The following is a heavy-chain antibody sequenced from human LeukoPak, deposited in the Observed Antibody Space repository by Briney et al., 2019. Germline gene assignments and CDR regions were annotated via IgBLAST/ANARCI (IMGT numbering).Heavy chain of an antibody. J-gene: IGHJ4*02. Sequence: ASVKVSCKASGYTFTRYGISWVRQAPGQGLERMGWISAYNDNTNYAQKLQGRVTMTTDTSTSTAYMELRSLRSDDTAVYYCARGRRYDSSGYRPEIDYWGQGTLVTVSS. D-gene: IGHD3-22*01. CDR3: ARGRRYDSSGYRPEIDY. CDR1: GYTFTRYG. CDR2: ISAYNDNT. V-gene: IGHV1-18*01.